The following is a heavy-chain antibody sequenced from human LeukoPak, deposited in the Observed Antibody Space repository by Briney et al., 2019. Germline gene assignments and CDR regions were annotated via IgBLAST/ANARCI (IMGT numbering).Heavy chain of an antibody. V-gene: IGHV1-69*05. D-gene: IGHD3-3*01. J-gene: IGHJ4*02. Sequence: GASVKVSCKASGGTFSSYAISWVRQAPGQGLEWMGGIIPIFGTANYAQKFQGRVTITTDESTSTAYMELSSLRSEDTAVYYCASADDFWSGYPSGYWGQGTPVTVSS. CDR2: IIPIFGTA. CDR3: ASADDFWSGYPSGY. CDR1: GGTFSSYA.